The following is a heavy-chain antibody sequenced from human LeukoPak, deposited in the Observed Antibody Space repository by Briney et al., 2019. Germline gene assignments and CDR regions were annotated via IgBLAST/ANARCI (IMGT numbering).Heavy chain of an antibody. D-gene: IGHD3-3*02. V-gene: IGHV3-53*05. J-gene: IGHJ3*02. Sequence: GGSLRLSCAASGFTVSSNYMSRVRQAPGKGLEWVSVIYSGGSTYYADSVKGRFTISRDNSKNTLYLQMNSVRPEDRAVYYWAREISRKGAFDIWGQGTMVTVSS. CDR3: AREISRKGAFDI. CDR1: GFTVSSNY. CDR2: IYSGGST.